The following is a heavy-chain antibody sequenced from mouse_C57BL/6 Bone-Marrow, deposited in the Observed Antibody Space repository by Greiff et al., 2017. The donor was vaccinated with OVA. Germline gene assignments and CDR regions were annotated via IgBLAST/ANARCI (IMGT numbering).Heavy chain of an antibody. D-gene: IGHD2-3*01. CDR3: ARWDDGYSPFAY. Sequence: QVQLKQSGAELVRPGTSVKMSCKASGYTFTNYWIGWAKQRPGHGLEWIGDIYPGGGYTNYNEKFKGKATLTADKSSSTAYMQFSSLTSEDSAIYYCARWDDGYSPFAYWGQGTLVTVSA. J-gene: IGHJ3*01. V-gene: IGHV1-63*01. CDR1: GYTFTNYW. CDR2: IYPGGGYT.